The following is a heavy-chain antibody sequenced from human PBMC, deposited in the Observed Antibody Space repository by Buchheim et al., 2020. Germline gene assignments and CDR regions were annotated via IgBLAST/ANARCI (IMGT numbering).Heavy chain of an antibody. CDR3: AREVKYCSGGSCYPNNDY. D-gene: IGHD2-15*01. V-gene: IGHV3-74*01. CDR1: GFTFSSYW. CDR2: INSDGSST. Sequence: EVQLVESGGGLVQPGGSLRLSCAASGFTFSSYWMHWVRQAPGRGLVWVSRINSDGSSTSYADSVKGRFTISRDNAKNTLYLQMNSLRAEDTAVYYCAREVKYCSGGSCYPNNDYWGQGTL. J-gene: IGHJ4*02.